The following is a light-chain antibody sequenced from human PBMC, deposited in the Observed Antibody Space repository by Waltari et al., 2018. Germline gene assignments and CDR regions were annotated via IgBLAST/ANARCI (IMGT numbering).Light chain of an antibody. Sequence: EIVMTQSPATLSVSPGERATLSCRASQSISINLAWYQHKPGQAPRLLSYGASTRATGIPSRFSGSGSGTEFTLTISSLQSEDFAVYYCQHYNNWPPWTFGQGTKVEMK. V-gene: IGKV3-15*01. CDR2: GAS. J-gene: IGKJ1*01. CDR3: QHYNNWPPWT. CDR1: QSISIN.